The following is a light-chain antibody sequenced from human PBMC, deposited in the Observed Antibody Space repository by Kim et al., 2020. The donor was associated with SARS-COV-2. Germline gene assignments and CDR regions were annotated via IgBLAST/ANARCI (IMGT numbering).Light chain of an antibody. CDR1: SGSIASND. V-gene: IGLV6-57*02. Sequence: VTISCTSSSGSIASNDGQWYQQRPGSAATTVIYEDNQRPSGVPDRFSGSIDSSSNSASLTISGLKTEDEADYYCQSYDSSNQGVFGGGTQLTVL. CDR3: QSYDSSNQGV. J-gene: IGLJ3*02. CDR2: EDN.